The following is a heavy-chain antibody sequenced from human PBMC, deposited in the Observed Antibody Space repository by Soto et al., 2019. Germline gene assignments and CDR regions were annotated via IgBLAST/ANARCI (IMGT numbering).Heavy chain of an antibody. CDR2: INTYNGAT. J-gene: IGHJ4*02. V-gene: IGHV1-18*01. CDR3: ARYCSGGSCHRGVPDY. CDR1: GYTLTTYG. Sequence: ASVKVSCKASGYTLTTYGITWVRQAPGQGLEWVGWINTYNGATKYAQNLQGRVTMTTDTSTSTAFMELRSLRSDDTAVYFCARYCSGGSCHRGVPDYWGQGTQVTVSS. D-gene: IGHD2-15*01.